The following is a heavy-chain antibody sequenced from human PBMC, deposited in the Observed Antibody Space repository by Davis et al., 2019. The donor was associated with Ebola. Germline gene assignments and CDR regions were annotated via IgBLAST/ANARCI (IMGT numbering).Heavy chain of an antibody. CDR2: INPNSGGT. V-gene: IGHV1-2*02. CDR3: ARDPAVTTYPNWYFDL. D-gene: IGHD4-11*01. CDR1: GYTFTGYY. J-gene: IGHJ2*01. Sequence: ASVKVSCKASGYTFTGYYMHWVRQAPGQGLEWMGWINPNSGGTNYAQKFQGRVTMTRDTSISTAYMELSRLRSDDTAVYYCARDPAVTTYPNWYFDLWGRGTLVTVSS.